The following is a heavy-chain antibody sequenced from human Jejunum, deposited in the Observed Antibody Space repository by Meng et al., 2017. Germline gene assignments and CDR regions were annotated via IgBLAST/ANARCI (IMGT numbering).Heavy chain of an antibody. Sequence: ASVKVSCKASGYPFTGYYLHWVRQAPGQGLEWMGWINPNNGGTNYARNFQGRVTMTRDTSISTAYMEIRSLQSDDTAVYYCARAVWFERPVGPDYWGQGTLVTVSS. J-gene: IGHJ4*02. CDR2: INPNNGGT. V-gene: IGHV1-2*02. D-gene: IGHD3-10*01. CDR3: ARAVWFERPVGPDY. CDR1: GYPFTGYY.